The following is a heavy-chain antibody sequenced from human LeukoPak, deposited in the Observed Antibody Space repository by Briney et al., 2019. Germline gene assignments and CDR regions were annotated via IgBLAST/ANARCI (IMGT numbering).Heavy chain of an antibody. V-gene: IGHV1-24*01. Sequence: ASVKVSCKVSGYTLTELSMHWVRQVPGKGLEWMGGFDPGETIYAQKFQGRVTMTEDTSTDTAYMELSSLRSEDTAVYYCARVGKEWGYDSPPLLGFDPWGQGTLVTVSS. CDR3: ARVGKEWGYDSPPLLGFDP. CDR1: GYTLTELS. CDR2: FDPGET. D-gene: IGHD5-12*01. J-gene: IGHJ5*02.